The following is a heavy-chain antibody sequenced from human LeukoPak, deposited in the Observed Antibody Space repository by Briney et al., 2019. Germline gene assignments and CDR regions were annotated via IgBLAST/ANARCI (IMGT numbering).Heavy chain of an antibody. CDR1: GFTFSSYA. CDR2: ISYDGSNK. Sequence: GRSLRLSCAASGFTFSSYAMHWVRQAPGKGLEWVAVISYDGSNKYYADSVKGRFTISRDNSKNTLYLQMNSLRAEDTAVYYCAKDPPIVVVLDAFDIWGQGTMVTVSS. V-gene: IGHV3-30-3*01. D-gene: IGHD2-21*01. CDR3: AKDPPIVVVLDAFDI. J-gene: IGHJ3*02.